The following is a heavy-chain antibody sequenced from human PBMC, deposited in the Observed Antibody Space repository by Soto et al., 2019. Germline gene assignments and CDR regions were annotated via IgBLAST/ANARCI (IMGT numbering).Heavy chain of an antibody. V-gene: IGHV4-39*01. Sequence: SETLSLTCIVSGDSISSSSYYWVWIRQPPGKGLEWIGSIYYSGTTYYNPSLESRVTISIDTSKNQFSLKVSSLTAADTAVYYCAKTGPYDILTYWYFDLWARGTLVTVSS. J-gene: IGHJ2*01. CDR2: IYYSGTT. CDR1: GDSISSSSYY. D-gene: IGHD3-9*01. CDR3: AKTGPYDILTYWYFDL.